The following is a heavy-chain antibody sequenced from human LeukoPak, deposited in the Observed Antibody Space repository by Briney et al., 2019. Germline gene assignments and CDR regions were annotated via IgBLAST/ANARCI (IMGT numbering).Heavy chain of an antibody. CDR2: ISYDGSNK. V-gene: IGHV3-30-3*01. J-gene: IGHJ4*02. D-gene: IGHD1-7*01. Sequence: PGGSLRLSCAASGFTFSSYAMHWVRQASGKGLEWVAVISYDGSNKYYADSVKGRFTISRDNSKNTLFLQMNSLRAEDTAVHYCARGARRITGTTGGFDYWGQGTLVTVSS. CDR1: GFTFSSYA. CDR3: ARGARRITGTTGGFDY.